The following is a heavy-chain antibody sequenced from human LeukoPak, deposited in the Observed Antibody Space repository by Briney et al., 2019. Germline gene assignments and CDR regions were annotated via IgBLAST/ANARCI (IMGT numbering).Heavy chain of an antibody. J-gene: IGHJ6*03. CDR2: INPNSGGT. Sequence: ASVKVSCKASGYTFTGYYMHCVRQAPGQGLKWMGWINPNSGGTNYAQKFQGRVTITADESTSTAYMELSSLRSEDTAVYYCARGGNYYDSSGYLGNYYYYYYMDVWGKGTTVTISS. CDR1: GYTFTGYY. D-gene: IGHD3-22*01. CDR3: ARGGNYYDSSGYLGNYYYYYYMDV. V-gene: IGHV1-2*02.